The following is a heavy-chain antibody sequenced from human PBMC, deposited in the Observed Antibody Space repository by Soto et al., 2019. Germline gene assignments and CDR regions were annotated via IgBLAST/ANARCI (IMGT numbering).Heavy chain of an antibody. CDR1: GYAFTSYG. V-gene: IGHV1-18*04. D-gene: IGHD1-26*01. Sequence: ASVKVSFRASGYAFTSYGISWVRQAPGQGLEWMGWIIAYNGNTNYAQKLQGRVTMTTDTSTSTAYMELRSLRSDDTAVYYCAIVAATPDYFDYWGQGTLVTVSS. J-gene: IGHJ4*02. CDR2: IIAYNGNT. CDR3: AIVAATPDYFDY.